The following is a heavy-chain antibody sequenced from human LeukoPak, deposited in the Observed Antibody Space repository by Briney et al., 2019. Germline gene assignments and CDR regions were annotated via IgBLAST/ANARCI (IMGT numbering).Heavy chain of an antibody. D-gene: IGHD6-19*01. V-gene: IGHV3-23*01. Sequence: GGSLRLSCAASGFIFSSYTMSWVRQAPGKGLQWVSAISGSGDNIYYTDSVKGRFTISRDNSKNTLYLQMNSLRAEETAVYYCAKPQWQVEYWGRGTLVTVSS. CDR2: ISGSGDNI. CDR1: GFIFSSYT. J-gene: IGHJ4*02. CDR3: AKPQWQVEY.